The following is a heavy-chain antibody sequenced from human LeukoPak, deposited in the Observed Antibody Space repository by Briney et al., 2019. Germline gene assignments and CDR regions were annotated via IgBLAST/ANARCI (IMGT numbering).Heavy chain of an antibody. J-gene: IGHJ6*02. CDR2: ISYDGSNK. Sequence: GRSLRLSCAASGFTFSSYGMHWVRQAPGKGLEWVAVISYDGSNKYYADSVKGRFTISRDNSKNTLYLQMNSLRAEDTAVYCCANLLWGALSRIVGMDVWGQGTTVTVSS. CDR1: GFTFSSYG. D-gene: IGHD2-21*01. V-gene: IGHV3-30*18. CDR3: ANLLWGALSRIVGMDV.